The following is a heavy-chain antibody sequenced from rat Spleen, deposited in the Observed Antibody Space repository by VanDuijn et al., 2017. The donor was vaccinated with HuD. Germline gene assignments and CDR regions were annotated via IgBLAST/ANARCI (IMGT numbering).Heavy chain of an antibody. J-gene: IGHJ2*01. V-gene: IGHV5-25*01. D-gene: IGHD1-1*01. CDR2: ITPGADNS. CDR3: ARHGTMNTMVRYYFDY. CDR1: GFTFSNYY. Sequence: EVQLVESGGGLVQPGTSMKLSCAASGFTFSNYYMAWVRQAPTKGLEWVASITPGADNSYYRDSVKGRFSISRDDAKSTLYLQMDSLRSEDTATYYCARHGTMNTMVRYYFDYWVQGDMVTVSS.